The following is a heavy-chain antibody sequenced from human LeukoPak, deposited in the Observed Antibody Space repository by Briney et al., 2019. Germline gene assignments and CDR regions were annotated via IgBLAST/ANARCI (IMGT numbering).Heavy chain of an antibody. CDR1: GFTFSSYG. D-gene: IGHD1-1*01. J-gene: IGHJ4*02. CDR2: FSGSGSST. Sequence: GSLRLSCAASGFTFSSYGMHWVRQAPGKGLEWVSTFSGSGSSTYYADSVKGRFTISRDNSKKTLYLQMNSLRAEDTAVYYCAKRAGTGTKHFDYWGQGTLVTVSS. CDR3: AKRAGTGTKHFDY. V-gene: IGHV3-23*01.